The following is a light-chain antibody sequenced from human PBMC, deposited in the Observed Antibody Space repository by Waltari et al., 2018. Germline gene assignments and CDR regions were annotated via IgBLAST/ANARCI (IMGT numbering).Light chain of an antibody. CDR2: RTR. CDR3: AAWDDSLNGPV. Sequence: QSVLTQPPSASGTPGQSIIISCSGSSSNIGANTVPWYQQVPGTATKLLSYRTRERPSGVSNRLSGSKSGTSASLAISALQPEDEADYYCAAWDDSLNGPVFGTGTKVTVL. V-gene: IGLV1-44*01. CDR1: SSNIGANT. J-gene: IGLJ1*01.